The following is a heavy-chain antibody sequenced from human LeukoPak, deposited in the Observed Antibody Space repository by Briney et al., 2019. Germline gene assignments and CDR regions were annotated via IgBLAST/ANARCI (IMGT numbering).Heavy chain of an antibody. D-gene: IGHD3-16*01. CDR1: GFTFSGYF. Sequence: GSLRLTCAASGFTFSGYFMGWVRQAPGKGLEWISYISTSGTTVYYADSVKGRFTISRDNAKESLSLHMNSLRVQDAAVYYCVRDPRGEFVWGHRLDLWGQGTFVTVSS. V-gene: IGHV3-11*01. CDR2: ISTSGTTV. CDR3: VRDPRGEFVWGHRLDL. J-gene: IGHJ5*02.